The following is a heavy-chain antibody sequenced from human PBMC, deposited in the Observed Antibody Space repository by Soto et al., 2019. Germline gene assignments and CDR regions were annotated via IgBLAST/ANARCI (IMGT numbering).Heavy chain of an antibody. D-gene: IGHD3-10*01. CDR1: GFTFSNYA. CDR3: AKDLNGSGSFTSYYHYGMDV. J-gene: IGHJ6*02. V-gene: IGHV3-23*01. Sequence: EVQMLESGGGLVHPGGSLRLSCAASGFTFSNYAMNWVRQAPGKGLEWVSSISGSGRNTYYADSVKGRLTIYRDSSKNTLYLQMNRLRVEDTGVYYCAKDLNGSGSFTSYYHYGMDVWGQGTTVTVSS. CDR2: ISGSGRNT.